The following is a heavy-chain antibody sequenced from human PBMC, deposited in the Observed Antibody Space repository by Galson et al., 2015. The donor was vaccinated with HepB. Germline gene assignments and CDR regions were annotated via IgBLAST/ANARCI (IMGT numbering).Heavy chain of an antibody. CDR2: ISSNGGST. V-gene: IGHV3-64D*06. J-gene: IGHJ2*01. CDR3: VKEDGYSYGTSYWYFDL. CDR1: GFTFSSYA. D-gene: IGHD5-18*01. Sequence: SLRLSCAASGFTFSSYAMHWVRQAPGKGLEYVSAISSNGGSTYYADSVKGRFTISRDNSKNTLYLQMSSLRAEDTAVYYCVKEDGYSYGTSYWYFDLWGRGTLVTVSS.